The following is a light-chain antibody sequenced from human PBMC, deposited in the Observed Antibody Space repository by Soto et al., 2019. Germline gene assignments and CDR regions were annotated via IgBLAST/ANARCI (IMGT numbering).Light chain of an antibody. J-gene: IGKJ1*01. Sequence: EIVLTQSPGTLSLSPGERATLFCRVSQIVSSSYLAWYQQKPGQAPRLLIYGASSRATGIPDRFSGSGSGTDFTLTISRLEPKDFAVYYCQQHGSSPPSWTFGQGTKVEIK. CDR1: QIVSSSY. CDR3: QQHGSSPPSWT. V-gene: IGKV3-20*01. CDR2: GAS.